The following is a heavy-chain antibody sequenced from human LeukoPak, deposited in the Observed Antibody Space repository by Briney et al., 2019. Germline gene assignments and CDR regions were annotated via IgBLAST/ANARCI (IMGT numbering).Heavy chain of an antibody. J-gene: IGHJ4*02. D-gene: IGHD1-1*01. Sequence: GGSLRLSCAASGFSFSDYGMHWVRQVPGNGLEWVAIITSDGNDKYYADSVKGRFTISRDNSMNTLSLQLNSLGPEDTAVYYCAKEQATDLDYWGQGTLVTVSS. CDR1: GFSFSDYG. V-gene: IGHV3-30*02. CDR3: AKEQATDLDY. CDR2: ITSDGNDK.